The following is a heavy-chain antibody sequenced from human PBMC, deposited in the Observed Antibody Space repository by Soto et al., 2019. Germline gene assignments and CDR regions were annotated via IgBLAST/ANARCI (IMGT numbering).Heavy chain of an antibody. J-gene: IGHJ5*02. V-gene: IGHV1-18*01. Sequence: QVQLVQSGAEVKKPGASVKVSCKASGYTFTSYGISWVRQAPGQGLEWMGWISAYNGNTNYAQKLQGXXXMTTDTXXXXXXXXXXXXXXDDTAVYYCARDRVSWFDPWGQGTLVTVSS. D-gene: IGHD3-10*01. CDR3: ARDRVSWFDP. CDR1: GYTFTSYG. CDR2: ISAYNGNT.